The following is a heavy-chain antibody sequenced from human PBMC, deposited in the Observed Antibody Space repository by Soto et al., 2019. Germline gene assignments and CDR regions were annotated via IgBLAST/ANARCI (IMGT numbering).Heavy chain of an antibody. CDR3: ARVPAAGNWFDP. Sequence: SETLSLTCTVSGGSISSYYWSWIRQPPGKGLEWFGYIYYSGSTNYNPSLKSRVTISVDTSKNQFSLKLSSVTAADTAVYYCARVPAAGNWFDPWGQGTLVTVSS. CDR1: GGSISSYY. D-gene: IGHD6-13*01. J-gene: IGHJ5*02. CDR2: IYYSGST. V-gene: IGHV4-59*01.